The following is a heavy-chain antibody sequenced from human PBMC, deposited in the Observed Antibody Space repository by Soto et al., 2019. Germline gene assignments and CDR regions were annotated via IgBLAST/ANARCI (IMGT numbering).Heavy chain of an antibody. CDR1: GFTFSDYY. Sequence: GGSLRLSCAASGFTFSDYYMSWIRQAPGKGLEWVSYISSSGSTIYYADSVKGRFTISRDNAKNSRYLQMNSLRAEDTAVYYCARDPARDDGDYDYWGQGTLVTVSS. CDR3: ARDPARDDGDYDY. D-gene: IGHD4-17*01. J-gene: IGHJ4*02. V-gene: IGHV3-11*01. CDR2: ISSSGSTI.